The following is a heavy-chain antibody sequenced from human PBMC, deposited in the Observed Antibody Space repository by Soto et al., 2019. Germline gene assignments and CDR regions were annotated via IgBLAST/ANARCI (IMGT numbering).Heavy chain of an antibody. V-gene: IGHV3-48*03. CDR1: GFTFSSYE. D-gene: IGHD6-19*01. Sequence: GGSLRLSCAASGFTFSSYEMNWVRQAPGKGLEWVSYISSSGSTIYYADSVKGRFTISRDNARNSLYLQMNSLRAEDTAVYYCARDRSSGFDYWGQGTLVTVSS. J-gene: IGHJ4*02. CDR2: ISSSGSTI. CDR3: ARDRSSGFDY.